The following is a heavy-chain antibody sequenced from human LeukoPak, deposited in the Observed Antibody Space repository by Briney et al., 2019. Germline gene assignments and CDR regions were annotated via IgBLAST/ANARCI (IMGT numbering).Heavy chain of an antibody. CDR1: GFTFSSYA. D-gene: IGHD3-10*01. CDR2: ISSSSSTI. V-gene: IGHV3-48*01. Sequence: QPGGSLRLSCAASGFTFSSYAMSWVRQAPGKGLEWVSYISSSSSTIYYADSVKGRFTISRDNAKNSLNLQMNSLRAEDTAVYYCASAPSGGYWGQGTLVTVSS. CDR3: ASAPSGGY. J-gene: IGHJ4*02.